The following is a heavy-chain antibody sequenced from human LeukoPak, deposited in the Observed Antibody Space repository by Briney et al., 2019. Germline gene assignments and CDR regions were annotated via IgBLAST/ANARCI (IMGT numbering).Heavy chain of an antibody. CDR3: ARAPYYDSSGYYDY. J-gene: IGHJ4*02. CDR1: GFSFRTYA. CDR2: ISGSGGNP. V-gene: IGHV3-23*01. Sequence: GGSLRLSCAASGFSFRTYAMSWVRQSPGTGLEWVSVISGSGGNPNYADSVKGRFTISRDNSKNTLYLQMNSLRAEDTAVYYCARAPYYDSSGYYDYWGQGTLVAVSS. D-gene: IGHD3-22*01.